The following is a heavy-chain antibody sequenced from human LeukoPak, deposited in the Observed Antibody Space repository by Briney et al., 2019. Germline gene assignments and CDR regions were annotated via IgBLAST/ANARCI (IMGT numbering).Heavy chain of an antibody. CDR1: GGSISSYY. D-gene: IGHD3-22*01. CDR3: ASIQDDSSGYSWFDP. Sequence: SETLSLTCTVSGGSISSYYWSWIRQPPGKGLEWIGYIYYSGSTNYNPSLKSRVTISVDTSKNQFSLKLSSVTAADTAVYYCASIQDDSSGYSWFDPWGQGTLVTVSS. CDR2: IYYSGST. J-gene: IGHJ5*02. V-gene: IGHV4-59*08.